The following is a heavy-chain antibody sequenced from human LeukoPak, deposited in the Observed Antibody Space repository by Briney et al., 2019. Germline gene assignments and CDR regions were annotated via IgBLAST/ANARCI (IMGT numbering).Heavy chain of an antibody. D-gene: IGHD6-19*01. J-gene: IGHJ1*01. CDR1: GGSFSGYY. CDR3: ARGGAIAVAGPFQH. CDR2: INHSGST. V-gene: IGHV4-34*01. Sequence: SETLSLTCAVYGGSFSGYYWSWIRQPPGKGLEWIGEINHSGSTNYNPSLKSRVTISVDTSKNQFPLKLSSVTAADTAVYYCARGGAIAVAGPFQHWGQGTLVTVSS.